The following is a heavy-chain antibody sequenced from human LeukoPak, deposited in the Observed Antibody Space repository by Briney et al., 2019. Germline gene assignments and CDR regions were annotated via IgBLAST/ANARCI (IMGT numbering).Heavy chain of an antibody. J-gene: IGHJ3*02. CDR3: ATSRRPAGVTTSAFDI. Sequence: ASVKVSCKASGYTFTSYGISWVRQAPGQGLEWMGWISAYNGNTNYAQKLQGRVTMTTDTSTSTAYMELRSLRSDDTAVYYCATSRRPAGVTTSAFDIWGQGTMVTVSS. CDR1: GYTFTSYG. V-gene: IGHV1-18*01. CDR2: ISAYNGNT. D-gene: IGHD4-17*01.